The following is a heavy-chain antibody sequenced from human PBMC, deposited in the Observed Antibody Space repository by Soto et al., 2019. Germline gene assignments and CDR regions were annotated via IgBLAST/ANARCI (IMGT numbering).Heavy chain of an antibody. CDR2: INPNSGGT. V-gene: IGHV1-2*04. J-gene: IGHJ6*02. D-gene: IGHD5-12*01. CDR1: GYTFTGYY. Sequence: ASVKVSCKASGYTFTGYYLPWVRQAPGQGLEWMGWINPNSGGTNYAQKFQGWVTMTRDTSISTAYMELSRLRSDDTAVYYCARDSPNSGYSGYAPAAYGMDVWGQGTTVTVSS. CDR3: ARDSPNSGYSGYAPAAYGMDV.